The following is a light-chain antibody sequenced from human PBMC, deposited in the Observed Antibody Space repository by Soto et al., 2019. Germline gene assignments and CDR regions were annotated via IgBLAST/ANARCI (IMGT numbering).Light chain of an antibody. V-gene: IGLV1-44*01. CDR3: AAWDDSLRGVV. CDR2: GNN. J-gene: IGLJ2*01. CDR1: SSNIGSNT. Sequence: QPVLTQPPSASETPGQRVTISCSGSSSNIGSNTVNWYQQFPETAPKLLIFGNNQRPSGVPDRFSGSKSGTSASLAISGLRSDDESDYYCAAWDDSLRGVVFGGGTKLTVL.